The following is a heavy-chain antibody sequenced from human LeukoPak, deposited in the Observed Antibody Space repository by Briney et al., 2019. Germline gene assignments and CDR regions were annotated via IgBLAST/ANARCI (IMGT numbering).Heavy chain of an antibody. D-gene: IGHD3-16*02. CDR3: ARVPAGVIGMKDAFDI. J-gene: IGHJ3*02. V-gene: IGHV3-7*01. CDR1: GFTFSSYW. Sequence: RPGGSLRLSCAASGFTFSSYWMSWVRQAPGKGLEWVANIKQDGSEEYYVDSVKGRFTISRDNAKNSLYLQMNSLRAEDTAVYYCARVPAGVIGMKDAFDIWGQGTMVTVSS. CDR2: IKQDGSEE.